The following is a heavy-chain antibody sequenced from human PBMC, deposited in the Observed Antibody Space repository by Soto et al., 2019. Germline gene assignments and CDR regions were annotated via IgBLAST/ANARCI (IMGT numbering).Heavy chain of an antibody. V-gene: IGHV5-51*01. D-gene: IGHD2-8*02. CDR2: IYPGDSDT. Sequence: GESLKISCKGSGYSFSSYWIGWVRQMPGQGPEWMGIIYPGDSDTRYSPSFQGQVTISADKSISTAYLQWSSLKASDTAMYYCASSVLVTSTMNYFDLWGQGTLVTVSS. CDR1: GYSFSSYW. J-gene: IGHJ4*02. CDR3: ASSVLVTSTMNYFDL.